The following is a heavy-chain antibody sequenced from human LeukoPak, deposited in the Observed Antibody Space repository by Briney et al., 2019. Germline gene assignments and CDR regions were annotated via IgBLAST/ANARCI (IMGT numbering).Heavy chain of an antibody. CDR2: ISYSGST. Sequence: SETLSLTCTVSGASISIYYWSWLRQPPGKGLEWIGYISYSGSTNYKTSLKSRVTISVDTAKNQLSLKLNSMTAADTAVYYCARDQGAMVRGVTAFDYWGQGTLVTVSS. CDR1: GASISIYY. J-gene: IGHJ4*02. V-gene: IGHV4-59*01. CDR3: ARDQGAMVRGVTAFDY. D-gene: IGHD3-10*01.